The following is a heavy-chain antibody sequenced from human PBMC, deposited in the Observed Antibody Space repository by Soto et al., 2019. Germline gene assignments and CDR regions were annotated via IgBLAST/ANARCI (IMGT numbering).Heavy chain of an antibody. CDR2: ISAHNGNT. D-gene: IGHD6-19*01. CDR3: ASSEGHEKVAAAFDY. Sequence: ASVKVSCKASGYTFTNYGITWVRQAPGQGLEWMGWISAHNGNTNYAQKPQGRVPMNKDTSTSTVYMEMRRLRYEDTAVYYCASSEGHEKVAAAFDYWGQRTLVIVSS. J-gene: IGHJ4*02. CDR1: GYTFTNYG. V-gene: IGHV1-18*01.